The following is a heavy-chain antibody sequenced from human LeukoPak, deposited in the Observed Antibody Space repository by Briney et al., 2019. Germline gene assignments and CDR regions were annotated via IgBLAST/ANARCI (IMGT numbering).Heavy chain of an antibody. J-gene: IGHJ4*02. Sequence: KPSETLFLTCTVSGVSITSHYWSWIRQPPGKGLEWIGYMYYSGITNYKSSLKNRVTISVDTSKNQFSLKLTSVTAADTAVYYCARIESITVYGVVTSRPRFDYWGQGTLVTVSS. CDR1: GVSITSHY. CDR2: MYYSGIT. CDR3: ARIESITVYGVVTSRPRFDY. V-gene: IGHV4-59*11. D-gene: IGHD3-3*01.